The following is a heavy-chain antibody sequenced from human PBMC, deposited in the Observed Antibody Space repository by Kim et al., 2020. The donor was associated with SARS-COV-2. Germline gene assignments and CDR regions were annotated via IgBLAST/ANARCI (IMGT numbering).Heavy chain of an antibody. D-gene: IGHD1-7*01. J-gene: IGHJ5*02. Sequence: GGSLRLSCAASGFTFDDYAMTWVRQAPGKGLEWVSSISGSGRSTFYADSVQGRFTISRDNSKNTLYLQMDSLRAEDTAFYYCASYYWNYGWFDPWGQGTLVTVSS. CDR2: ISGSGRST. V-gene: IGHV3-23*01. CDR1: GFTFDDYA. CDR3: ASYYWNYGWFDP.